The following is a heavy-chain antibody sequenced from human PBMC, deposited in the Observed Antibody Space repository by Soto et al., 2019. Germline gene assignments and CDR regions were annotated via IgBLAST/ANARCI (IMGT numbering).Heavy chain of an antibody. J-gene: IGHJ6*02. CDR3: ARTDRDFYGLDV. V-gene: IGHV3-13*05. CDR2: ISAAGDP. Sequence: EVQLVESGGGLVQPGGSLRLSCEASGFTFRNYDMHWVRQGTGKDLEWVSGISAAGDPDYADSVEGRVTISSENAQNPFFLQMNSLRVGDTAVYYCARTDRDFYGLDVWCQGTTVIVSS. CDR1: GFTFRNYD.